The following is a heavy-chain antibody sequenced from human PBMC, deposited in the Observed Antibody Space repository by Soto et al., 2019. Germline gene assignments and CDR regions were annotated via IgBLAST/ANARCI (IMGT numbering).Heavy chain of an antibody. V-gene: IGHV3-53*01. CDR1: GFPVSINY. J-gene: IGHJ4*01. Sequence: PGGSLRLSCAASGFPVSINYMNWVRQSPGKGLEWVSFIYIAGNTYYADSVKGRFTISRDNSKNILYLQMNTLRAEDTAVYYCARSPWQLLKYYLDYWGHGVLFTGSS. D-gene: IGHD6-6*01. CDR2: IYIAGNT. CDR3: ARSPWQLLKYYLDY.